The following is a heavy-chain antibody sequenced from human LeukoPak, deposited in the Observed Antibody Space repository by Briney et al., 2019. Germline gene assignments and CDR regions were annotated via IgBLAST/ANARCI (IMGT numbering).Heavy chain of an antibody. V-gene: IGHV1-18*01. J-gene: IGHJ4*02. CDR1: GYTFTTYG. Sequence: ASVKVSCKTSGYTFTTYGISWLRQAPGQGLEWMGWISAHKGETEYAQKLQGRVTMTTDTSTSTAYMELRSLRSDDTAVYYCAREPPYGSGPLDYWGQGTLVTVSS. D-gene: IGHD3-10*01. CDR2: ISAHKGET. CDR3: AREPPYGSGPLDY.